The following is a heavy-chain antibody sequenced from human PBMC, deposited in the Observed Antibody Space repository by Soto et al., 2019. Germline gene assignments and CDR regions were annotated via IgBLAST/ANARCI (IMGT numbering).Heavy chain of an antibody. D-gene: IGHD3-22*01. V-gene: IGHV4-39*02. CDR3: ARAVDYYDSSGYYRFFDY. Sequence: SETLSLTCTVSGGSISSSSYYWGWIRQPPGKGLEWIGSIYYSGSTYYNPSLKSRVTISVDTSKNHFSLKLSSVTAADTAVYYCARAVDYYDSSGYYRFFDYWGQGTLVTVSS. CDR2: IYYSGST. CDR1: GGSISSSSYY. J-gene: IGHJ4*02.